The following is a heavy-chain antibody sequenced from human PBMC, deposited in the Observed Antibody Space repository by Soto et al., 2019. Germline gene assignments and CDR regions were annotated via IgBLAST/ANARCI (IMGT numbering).Heavy chain of an antibody. J-gene: IGHJ3*02. Sequence: GGSLRLSCAASGFTFSSYAMHWVRQAPGKGLEYVSAISSNGGRTYYANSVKGRFTISRDNSKNTLYLQMGSLRAEDLGVYCGARPSLRRGHYDAFDIWGQGTIGTVPS. CDR2: ISSNGGRT. CDR3: ARPSLRRGHYDAFDI. V-gene: IGHV3-64*01. D-gene: IGHD4-17*01. CDR1: GFTFSSYA.